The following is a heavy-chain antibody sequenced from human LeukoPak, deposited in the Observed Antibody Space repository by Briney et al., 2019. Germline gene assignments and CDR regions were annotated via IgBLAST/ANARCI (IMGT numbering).Heavy chain of an antibody. CDR1: GYSISSGYY. CDR2: IYYSGST. Sequence: SETLSLTCTVSGYSISSGYYWSWIRQPPGKGLEWIGYIYYSGSTNYNPSLKSRVTISVDTSKNQFSLKLSSVTAADTAVYYCARDTRSAMVTHDAFDIWGQGTMVTVSS. V-gene: IGHV4-61*01. J-gene: IGHJ3*02. D-gene: IGHD5-18*01. CDR3: ARDTRSAMVTHDAFDI.